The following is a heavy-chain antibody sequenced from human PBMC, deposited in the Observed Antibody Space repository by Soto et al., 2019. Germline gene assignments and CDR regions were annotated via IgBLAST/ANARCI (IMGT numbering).Heavy chain of an antibody. CDR3: ARLAVRGVITLDY. Sequence: QVQLVQSGAEVKKPGSSVKVSCKASGGTFSSYTISWVRQAPGQGLEWMGRIIPILGIANYAQKFQGRVTITADKSTSTAYMELSSLRSEDTAVYYCARLAVRGVITLDYWGQGTLVTVSS. D-gene: IGHD3-10*01. CDR2: IIPILGIA. V-gene: IGHV1-69*02. J-gene: IGHJ4*02. CDR1: GGTFSSYT.